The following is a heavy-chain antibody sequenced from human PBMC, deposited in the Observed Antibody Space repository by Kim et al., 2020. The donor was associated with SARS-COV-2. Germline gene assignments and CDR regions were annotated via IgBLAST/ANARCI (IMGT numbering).Heavy chain of an antibody. Sequence: YAGSVKGRFTISRDNSKNTLYLQMNSLRAEDTAVYYCAKSPYSSGWVFDYWGQGTLVTVSS. V-gene: IGHV3-23*01. CDR3: AKSPYSSGWVFDY. J-gene: IGHJ4*02. D-gene: IGHD6-19*01.